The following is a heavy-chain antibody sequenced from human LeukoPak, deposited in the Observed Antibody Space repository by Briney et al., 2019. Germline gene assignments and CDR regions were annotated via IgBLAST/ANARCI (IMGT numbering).Heavy chain of an antibody. CDR2: VHYDGPEK. V-gene: IGHV3-30*02. CDR3: AKDVVGRQWVENY. J-gene: IGHJ4*02. D-gene: IGHD6-19*01. Sequence: PGGSLRLSCAASGFTFSGYEVNWVRQAPGKGLEWVAFVHYDGPEKYYGDSVKGRFTISRDNSKSTVYLQMNSLRAEDTAVYYCAKDVVGRQWVENYWGQGTLVTVSS. CDR1: GFTFSGYE.